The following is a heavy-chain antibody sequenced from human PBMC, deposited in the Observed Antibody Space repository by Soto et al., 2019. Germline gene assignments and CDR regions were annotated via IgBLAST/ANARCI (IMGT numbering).Heavy chain of an antibody. J-gene: IGHJ4*02. CDR1: GCTFSSYT. D-gene: IGHD2-15*01. CDR2: IIPILGIA. CDR3: AREGGYCSGGSCLDY. Sequence: QVQLVQSGAEVKKPGSSVKVSCKASGCTFSSYTISWVRQAPGQGLEWMGRIIPILGIANYAQKFQGRVTITADKSTSTAYMELSSLRSEDTAVYYCAREGGYCSGGSCLDYWGQGTLVTVSS. V-gene: IGHV1-69*08.